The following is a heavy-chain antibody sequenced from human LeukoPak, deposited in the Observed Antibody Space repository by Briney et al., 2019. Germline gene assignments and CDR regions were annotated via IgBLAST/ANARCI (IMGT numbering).Heavy chain of an antibody. CDR1: GYTFTSYD. J-gene: IGHJ4*02. D-gene: IGHD3-10*01. CDR3: ASWHYGSGSYYFDY. V-gene: IGHV1-8*01. CDR2: MNPNSGNT. Sequence: ASVKVSCKASGYTFTSYDINWVRQATGQGLEWMGWMNPNSGNTGYAQKFQGRVTMTRNTSISTAYMKLSSLRPEDTAVYYCASWHYGSGSYYFDYWGQGTLVTVSS.